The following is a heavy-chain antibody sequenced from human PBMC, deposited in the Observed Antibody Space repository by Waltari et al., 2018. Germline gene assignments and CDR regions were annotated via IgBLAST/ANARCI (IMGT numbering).Heavy chain of an antibody. Sequence: QVQLQESGPGLVKPSETLSLTCAVSGYSISSGYYWGWIRQPPGKGLEWIGSIYHSGSTYYTPSLKSRVTISVDTSKNQFSLKLSSVTAADTAVYYCARGPQYYDSSGRWWFQHWGQGTLVTVSS. V-gene: IGHV4-38-2*01. J-gene: IGHJ1*01. CDR1: GYSISSGYY. D-gene: IGHD3-22*01. CDR3: ARGPQYYDSSGRWWFQH. CDR2: IYHSGST.